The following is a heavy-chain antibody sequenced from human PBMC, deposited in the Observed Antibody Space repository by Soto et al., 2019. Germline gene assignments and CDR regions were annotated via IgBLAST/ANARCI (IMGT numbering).Heavy chain of an antibody. V-gene: IGHV4-34*01. CDR1: EGSIISRGGY. CDR3: AIVLKNIHGELSYYFGY. CDR2: INHSGST. J-gene: IGHJ4*02. D-gene: IGHD1-7*01. Sequence: PSETLSLTYTVSEGSIISRGGYWSLKNQHPGKGLEWIGEINHSGSTNYNPSLKSRVTISVDTSKNQFSLKLSSVTAADTAVYYCAIVLKNIHGELSYYFGYWGQGTLVTVSS.